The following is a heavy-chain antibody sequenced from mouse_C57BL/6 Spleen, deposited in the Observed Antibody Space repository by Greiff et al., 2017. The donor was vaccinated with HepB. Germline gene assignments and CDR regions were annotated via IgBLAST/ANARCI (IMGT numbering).Heavy chain of an antibody. V-gene: IGHV1-82*01. Sequence: VQLQESGPELVKPGASVKISCKASGYAFSSSWMNWVKQRPGKGLEWIGRIYPGDGDTNYNGKFKGKATLTADKSSSTAYMQLSSLTSEDSAVYFWARRAYEGYFDVWGTGTTVTVSS. CDR1: GYAFSSSW. CDR3: ARRAYEGYFDV. J-gene: IGHJ1*03. D-gene: IGHD1-1*01. CDR2: IYPGDGDT.